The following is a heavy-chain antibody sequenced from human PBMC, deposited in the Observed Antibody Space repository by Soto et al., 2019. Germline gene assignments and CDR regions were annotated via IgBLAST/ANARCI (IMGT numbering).Heavy chain of an antibody. Sequence: ASVKVSCKASGYTFTSYSISWVLQAPGQGLEWMGWISAYNGNTNYAQKLQGRVTMTTDTSTSTAYMELRSLRSDDTAVYYCARDHPFPRDIVVVVAANYYYGMDVWGQGTTVTVSS. CDR1: GYTFTSYS. D-gene: IGHD2-15*01. V-gene: IGHV1-18*01. J-gene: IGHJ6*02. CDR3: ARDHPFPRDIVVVVAANYYYGMDV. CDR2: ISAYNGNT.